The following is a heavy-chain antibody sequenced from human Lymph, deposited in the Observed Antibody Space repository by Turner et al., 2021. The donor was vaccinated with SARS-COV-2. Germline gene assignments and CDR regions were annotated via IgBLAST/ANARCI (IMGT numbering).Heavy chain of an antibody. Sequence: EVQLVESGGGLVKPGGSLRLSGLASGLTFSSYSMNWVRQARGKGLEWVSFISGSSSYIYYADSVKGRFTISRDNAKNSLYLQMNSLRAEDTAVYYCARGGRPPWQWLGLGNFDYWGQGTLVTVSS. CDR3: ARGGRPPWQWLGLGNFDY. J-gene: IGHJ4*02. V-gene: IGHV3-21*02. D-gene: IGHD6-19*01. CDR1: GLTFSSYS. CDR2: ISGSSSYI.